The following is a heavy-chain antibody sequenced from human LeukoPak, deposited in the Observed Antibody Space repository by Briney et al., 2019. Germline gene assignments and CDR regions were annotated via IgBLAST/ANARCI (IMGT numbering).Heavy chain of an antibody. CDR3: ARDWPIVIADY. J-gene: IGHJ4*02. Sequence: GASVKVYCETSGYPYTNHGVSWVRQAPGQGHEWMGWINANSGDTNYAQRFQGRLTMTTDTSTTTAYMELRSLSSDDTAVYYCARDWPIVIADYWGQGTLVTVSS. CDR1: GYPYTNHG. CDR2: INANSGDT. D-gene: IGHD2/OR15-2a*01. V-gene: IGHV1-18*01.